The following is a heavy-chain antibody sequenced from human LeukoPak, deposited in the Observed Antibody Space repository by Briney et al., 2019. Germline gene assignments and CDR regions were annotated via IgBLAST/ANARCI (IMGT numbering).Heavy chain of an antibody. V-gene: IGHV1-18*01. D-gene: IGHD2-2*01. CDR1: GYTFTSYG. Sequence: ASVTVSCTASGYTFTSYGISWVRQAPGQGLEWMGWISAYNGNTNYAQKLQGRVTMTTDTSTSTAYMELRSLRSDDTAVYYCARDPPYCSSTSCYPTPFDYWGQGTLVTVSS. CDR2: ISAYNGNT. J-gene: IGHJ4*02. CDR3: ARDPPYCSSTSCYPTPFDY.